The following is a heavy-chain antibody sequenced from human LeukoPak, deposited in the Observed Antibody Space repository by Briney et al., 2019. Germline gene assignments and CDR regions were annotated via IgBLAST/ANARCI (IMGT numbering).Heavy chain of an antibody. CDR2: ISAYNGNT. J-gene: IGHJ6*02. Sequence: ASVKVSFTASVYTFTIYSISWERQAPGQGLEWMGWISAYNGNTNYAQKLQGRVTMTTDTSTSTAYMELRSLRSDDTAVYCCAVDFGREQLRYYGMDVWGQGTTVTVSS. CDR1: VYTFTIYS. D-gene: IGHD6-6*01. CDR3: AVDFGREQLRYYGMDV. V-gene: IGHV1-18*01.